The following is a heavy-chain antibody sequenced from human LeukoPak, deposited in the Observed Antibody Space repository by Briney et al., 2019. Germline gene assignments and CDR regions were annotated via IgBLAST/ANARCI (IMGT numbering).Heavy chain of an antibody. CDR3: AKGAVTNTRSFDY. CDR1: GFTFSNYA. J-gene: IGHJ4*02. CDR2: ISASGGTT. Sequence: GGSLRLSCAASGFTFSNYAMSCVRQAPGKGLEWVSIISASGGTTYYAGSVKGRFTFSRNNSKNTLFLQMNSLRAEDTAVYYCAKGAVTNTRSFDYWGQGTLVTVSS. V-gene: IGHV3-23*01. D-gene: IGHD4-17*01.